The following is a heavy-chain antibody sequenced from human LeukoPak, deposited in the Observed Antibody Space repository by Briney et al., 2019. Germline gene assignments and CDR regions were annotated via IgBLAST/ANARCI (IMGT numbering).Heavy chain of an antibody. Sequence: PGGSLRLSCAASGFTFNTFGMSWVGQAQGKGLEWVANIKEDGSDKYYVDSMKGRFTISRDNAKNSLYLQMNSLRAEDTAVYYCARRGLPDSWGQGTLVTVSS. J-gene: IGHJ5*01. CDR1: GFTFNTFG. D-gene: IGHD2-15*01. CDR2: IKEDGSDK. V-gene: IGHV3-7*03. CDR3: ARRGLPDS.